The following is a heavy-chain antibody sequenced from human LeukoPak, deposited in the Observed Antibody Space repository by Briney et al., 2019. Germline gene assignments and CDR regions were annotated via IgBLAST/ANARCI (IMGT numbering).Heavy chain of an antibody. CDR1: GFTFSTYS. V-gene: IGHV3-21*01. J-gene: IGHJ4*02. Sequence: PGGSLRLSXAASGFTFSTYSIIWVRQAPGRGLDWVSSISSSSSYIYYADSVKGRFTISRDNAKNSLYLQMNSLRGEDTAVYYCALRRNFCFDYWGQGTLVTVSS. CDR2: ISSSSSYI. CDR3: ALRRNFCFDY. D-gene: IGHD3-3*01.